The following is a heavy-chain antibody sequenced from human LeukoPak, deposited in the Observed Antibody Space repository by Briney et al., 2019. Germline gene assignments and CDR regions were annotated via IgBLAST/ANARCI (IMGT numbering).Heavy chain of an antibody. CDR3: ARDLSSNWNNLAY. CDR2: INWSGDNT. D-gene: IGHD1/OR15-1a*01. CDR1: GFTFADYG. Sequence: PGGSLRLSCEDSGFTFADYGLSWVRRAPGKGLEWVAGINWSGDNTFYADSVKGRFTISRDNTKKTLYLQMNNLRGEDTATYYCARDLSSNWNNLAYWGQGTLVTVSS. V-gene: IGHV3-20*04. J-gene: IGHJ4*02.